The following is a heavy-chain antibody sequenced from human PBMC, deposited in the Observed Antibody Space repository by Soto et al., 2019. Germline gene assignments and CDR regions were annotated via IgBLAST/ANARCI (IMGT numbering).Heavy chain of an antibody. CDR3: ARDLGGGTGEGTFDY. D-gene: IGHD3-16*01. CDR2: ISAYNGNT. CDR1: GYTFTSYG. Sequence: ASVKVSCKASGYTFTSYGISGVRQAPGQGLEWMGWISAYNGNTNYAQKLQGRVTMTTDTSTSTAYMELRSLRSDDTAVYYCARDLGGGTGEGTFDYCGQGNLVTVSS. J-gene: IGHJ4*02. V-gene: IGHV1-18*04.